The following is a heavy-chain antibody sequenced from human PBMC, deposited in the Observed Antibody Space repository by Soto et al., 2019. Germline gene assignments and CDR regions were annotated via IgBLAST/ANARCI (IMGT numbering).Heavy chain of an antibody. CDR2: ISWNSDTI. CDR3: AKEVLPSIISTPSSFWYGLDV. CDR1: GFTFDDFA. J-gene: IGHJ6*02. Sequence: EVQLVESGGGLVQPGRSLRLSCAASGFTFDDFAIHWVRQAPGKGLEWVSGISWNSDTIGYADSVKGRFTISRDSAKKALYLQMNSLRTEDTALYYCAKEVLPSIISTPSSFWYGLDVWGQGTTVTVSS. D-gene: IGHD2-15*01. V-gene: IGHV3-9*01.